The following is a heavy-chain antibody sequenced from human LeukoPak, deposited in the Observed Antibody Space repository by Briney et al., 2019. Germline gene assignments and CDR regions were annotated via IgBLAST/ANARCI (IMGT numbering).Heavy chain of an antibody. CDR2: ISSSSSYI. CDR3: ARDVVPAAMRRGNWFDP. D-gene: IGHD2-2*01. CDR1: GFTFSSYS. Sequence: PGGSLRLSCAASGFTFSSYSMNWVRQAPGKGLEWVSSISSSSSYIYYADSVKGRFTISRDNAKNSLYLQMNSLRAEDTAVYYCARDVVPAAMRRGNWFDPWGQGTLVTVSS. V-gene: IGHV3-21*01. J-gene: IGHJ5*02.